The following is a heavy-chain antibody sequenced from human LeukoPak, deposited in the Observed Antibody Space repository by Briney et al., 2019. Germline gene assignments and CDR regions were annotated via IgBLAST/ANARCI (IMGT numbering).Heavy chain of an antibody. J-gene: IGHJ3*02. V-gene: IGHV4-34*01. Sequence: SETLSLTCAVYGGSFSGYYWSWIRQPPGKGLEWIGEIDHSGSTNYNPSLKSRVTISVDTSKNQFSLKLSSVTAADTAVYYCARDDSVRYYDSSGYYYPLHAFDIWDQGTMVTVSS. CDR2: IDHSGST. CDR1: GGSFSGYY. CDR3: ARDDSVRYYDSSGYYYPLHAFDI. D-gene: IGHD3-22*01.